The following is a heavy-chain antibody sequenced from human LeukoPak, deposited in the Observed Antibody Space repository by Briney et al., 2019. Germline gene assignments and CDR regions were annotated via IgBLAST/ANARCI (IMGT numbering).Heavy chain of an antibody. V-gene: IGHV4-34*01. CDR1: GGSFSGYY. CDR2: INHSGST. J-gene: IGHJ5*02. CDR3: ARALRASYDFWSGYTRPDNWFDP. D-gene: IGHD3-3*01. Sequence: SETLSLTCAVYGGSFSGYYWSWIRQPPGKGLEWIGEINHSGSTNYNPSLKSRVNISVDTSKNQFSLKLSYVTDADTDVYYCARALRASYDFWSGYTRPDNWFDPWGQGTLVTVSS.